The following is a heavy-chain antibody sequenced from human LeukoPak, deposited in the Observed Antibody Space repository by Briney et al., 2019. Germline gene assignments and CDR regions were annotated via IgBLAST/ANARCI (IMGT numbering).Heavy chain of an antibody. CDR2: IRSKANSYAT. CDR1: GFTFSGSA. D-gene: IGHD4-17*01. V-gene: IGHV3-73*01. Sequence: PGGSLKLSCAASGFTFSGSAMHWVRQASGKGLEWVGRIRSKANSYATAYAASVKGRFTISRDDSKNTAYLQMNSLKTEDTAVYYCTRGGSTVTKAYNWFDPWGQGTLVTVSS. J-gene: IGHJ5*02. CDR3: TRGGSTVTKAYNWFDP.